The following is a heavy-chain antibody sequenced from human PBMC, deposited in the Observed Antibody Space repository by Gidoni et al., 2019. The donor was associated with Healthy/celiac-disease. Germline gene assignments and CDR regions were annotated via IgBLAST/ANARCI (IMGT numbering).Heavy chain of an antibody. CDR3: ARDWGYSSSWPGDY. V-gene: IGHV3-33*01. CDR2: IWYDGSNK. Sequence: QVQLVESGGGVVQPGRSLRLSCAASGFTFSSYGMHWVRQAPGKGLEGVAVIWYDGSNKYYADAVKGRFTISRDNSKNTLYLQMNSLRAEDTAVYYCARDWGYSSSWPGDYWGQGTLVTVSS. D-gene: IGHD6-13*01. J-gene: IGHJ4*02. CDR1: GFTFSSYG.